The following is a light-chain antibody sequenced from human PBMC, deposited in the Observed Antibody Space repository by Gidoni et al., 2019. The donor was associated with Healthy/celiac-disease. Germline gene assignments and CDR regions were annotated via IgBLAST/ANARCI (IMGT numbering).Light chain of an antibody. J-gene: IGKJ4*01. Sequence: DIQMTQSPSSLSASVGDRVTITCRASPSISSSLNWYQQKPGKAPKLLIYTTSSLQSGVPSRFSGSGSGTDFTLTISSLQPEDFATYYCQQTYITPLTFGGGTKVEIK. CDR1: PSISSS. CDR2: TTS. V-gene: IGKV1-39*01. CDR3: QQTYITPLT.